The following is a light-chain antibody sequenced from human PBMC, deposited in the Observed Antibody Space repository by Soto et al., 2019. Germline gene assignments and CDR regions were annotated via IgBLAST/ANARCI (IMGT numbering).Light chain of an antibody. CDR1: SSDVGDYSL. V-gene: IGLV2-23*01. CDR3: QSYAGSRGLV. Sequence: QSVLTQPASVSASPGQSITISCTGTSSDVGDYSLVSWYQQHPGKAPKVMIYDGSNRPSGVSNRFSASKSGNTASLAISGLQAEDEADYYCQSYAGSRGLVFGGGTKLTVL. J-gene: IGLJ3*02. CDR2: DGS.